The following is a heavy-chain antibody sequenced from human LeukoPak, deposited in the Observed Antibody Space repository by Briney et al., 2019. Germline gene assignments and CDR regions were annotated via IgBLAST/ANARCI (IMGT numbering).Heavy chain of an antibody. CDR2: IYFSGST. CDR3: AREGDGSLKFDY. J-gene: IGHJ4*02. D-gene: IGHD3-10*01. CDR1: GGSISSAGYY. Sequence: SETLSLTCTVSGGSISSAGYYWSWIRQHPGKGLEWIGYIYFSGSTYYNPSLRSRVTISVDTSKDQFSLKVRSVTAADTAVYYCAREGDGSLKFDYWGQGTLVTVSS. V-gene: IGHV4-31*03.